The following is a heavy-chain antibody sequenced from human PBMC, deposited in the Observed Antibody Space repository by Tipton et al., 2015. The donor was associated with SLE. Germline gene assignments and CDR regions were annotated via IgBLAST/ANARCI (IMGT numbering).Heavy chain of an antibody. D-gene: IGHD3-22*01. CDR2: ISAYNGNT. J-gene: IGHJ4*02. Sequence: QSGAEVKKPGASVKVSCKASGYTFTSYGISWVRQAPGQGLEWMGWISAYNGNTNYAQKLQGRVTMTTDTSTSTAYMELRSLRSDDTAVYYCARDLYYYDSSGYSFDYWGQGTLVTVSS. V-gene: IGHV1-18*01. CDR3: ARDLYYYDSSGYSFDY. CDR1: GYTFTSYG.